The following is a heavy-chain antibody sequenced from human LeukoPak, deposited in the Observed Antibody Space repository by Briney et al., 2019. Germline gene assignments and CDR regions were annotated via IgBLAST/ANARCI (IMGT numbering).Heavy chain of an antibody. J-gene: IGHJ5*02. CDR1: GFTFSNYG. CDR3: SKVSTTVIFNSWFDP. CDR2: IRYDGSNQ. V-gene: IGHV3-30*02. Sequence: GGSLRLSCAASGFTFSNYGMHWVRQAPGKGLEWVAFIRYDGSNQYYADSVRGRFTISRDNSKNTLYLEMNSLRAEDTALYYCSKVSTTVIFNSWFDPWGQGTLVTVSS. D-gene: IGHD4-17*01.